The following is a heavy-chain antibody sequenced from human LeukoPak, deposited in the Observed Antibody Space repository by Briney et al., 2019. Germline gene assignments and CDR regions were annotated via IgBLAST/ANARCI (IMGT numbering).Heavy chain of an antibody. CDR1: GFTFSSYA. CDR2: ISYDGSNK. V-gene: IGHV3-30-3*01. Sequence: GGSLRLSCAASGFTFSSYAMHWVRQAPGKGLEWVAVISYDGSNKYYADSVKGRFTISRDNSKNTLYLQMNSLRAEDTALYYCARGFGGYYGMDVWGQGTKVTVSS. J-gene: IGHJ6*02. D-gene: IGHD2-15*01. CDR3: ARGFGGYYGMDV.